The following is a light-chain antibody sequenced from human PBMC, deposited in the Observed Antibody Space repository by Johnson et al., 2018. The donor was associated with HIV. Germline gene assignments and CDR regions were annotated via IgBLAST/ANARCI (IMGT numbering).Light chain of an antibody. Sequence: QSVLSQPPSVSAAPGQKVTISCSGSSSNIGNNYVSWYQQFPGTAPKLLIYDNNKRPSGIPDRFSGSKSGTSATLGITGLQTGDEAEYYCGTWESSLSGTDVCITGTKVTVL. CDR2: DNN. V-gene: IGLV1-51*01. CDR1: SSNIGNNY. J-gene: IGLJ1*01. CDR3: GTWESSLSGTDV.